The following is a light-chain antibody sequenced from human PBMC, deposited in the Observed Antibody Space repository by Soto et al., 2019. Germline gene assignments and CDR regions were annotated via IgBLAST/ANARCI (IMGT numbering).Light chain of an antibody. CDR2: KAS. Sequence: DIQMTQSPSTLSASVGDRVTITCRASQSISSWLAWYQQKPGKAPKLLIYKASSLEGGVPPRFSGSGSGTEFTLTINSLQPDDFAAYYCQQYYRYPWTFGQGTKVEIK. CDR3: QQYYRYPWT. V-gene: IGKV1-5*03. CDR1: QSISSW. J-gene: IGKJ1*01.